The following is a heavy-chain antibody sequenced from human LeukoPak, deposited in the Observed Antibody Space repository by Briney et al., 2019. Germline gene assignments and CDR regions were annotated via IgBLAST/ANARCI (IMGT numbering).Heavy chain of an antibody. V-gene: IGHV4-30-2*01. CDR2: IFHSGST. Sequence: SQTLSLTCVVSGDSISSAAYSWSWIRQPPGEGLERIGYIFHSGSTFYNPSLKSRVTISVDNSKNQFSLRLSSVTAADTAVYYCARELWFANAPGSWLDPWGQGTLVTASS. CDR1: GDSISSAAYS. CDR3: ARELWFANAPGSWLDP. J-gene: IGHJ5*02. D-gene: IGHD3-10*01.